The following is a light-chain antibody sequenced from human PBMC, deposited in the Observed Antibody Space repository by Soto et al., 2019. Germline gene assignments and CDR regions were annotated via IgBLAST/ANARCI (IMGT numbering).Light chain of an antibody. CDR1: QSISDS. Sequence: DIQMTQSPSTLSASVGDRVTITCRASQSISDSLAWYQQKPGKAPKLLIYEASSLKSGVPSRFSGSRSGTEHTLTISRLQPDDFATYYCQHNNGYWTFGQGTKVEIK. CDR3: QHNNGYWT. V-gene: IGKV1-5*03. CDR2: EAS. J-gene: IGKJ1*01.